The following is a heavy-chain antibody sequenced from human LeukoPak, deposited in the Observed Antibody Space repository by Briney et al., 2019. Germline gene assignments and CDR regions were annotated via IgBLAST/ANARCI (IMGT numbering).Heavy chain of an antibody. CDR1: GGSISSYY. Sequence: SETLSLTCTVSGGSISSYYWSWLRQPPGKGLEWIGYIYYSGSTNYNPSLKSRVTISVDTSKNQFSLKLSSVTAADTAVYYCARSGGSVAMVRGVIDGWFDPWGQGTLVTVSS. J-gene: IGHJ5*02. CDR3: ARSGGSVAMVRGVIDGWFDP. CDR2: IYYSGST. D-gene: IGHD3-10*01. V-gene: IGHV4-59*01.